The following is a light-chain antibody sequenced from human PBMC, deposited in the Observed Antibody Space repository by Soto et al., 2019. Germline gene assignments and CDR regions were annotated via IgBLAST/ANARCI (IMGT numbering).Light chain of an antibody. CDR2: EVT. CDR3: SSYAASNNFYFV. J-gene: IGLJ3*02. Sequence: QSALTQPPSASGCPGQSVTISCTGTSSDVGGYNYDSWYQQYPGRAPKLMIYEVTKRPSGVPDRFSGSKSGNTASLTVSGLQADDEADYYCSSYAASNNFYFVFGGGTKLTVL. V-gene: IGLV2-8*01. CDR1: SSDVGGYNY.